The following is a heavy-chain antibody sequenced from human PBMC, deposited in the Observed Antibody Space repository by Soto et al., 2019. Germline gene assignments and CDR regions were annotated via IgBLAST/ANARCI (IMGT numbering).Heavy chain of an antibody. Sequence: ASVKVSCKASGYTFTSYAMHWVRQAPGQRLEWMGWINAGNGNTKYSQKFQGRVTITRDTSASTAYMELSSLRSEDTAVYYCARDRFPERVGVREYYYYMDVWGKGTTVTVSS. CDR3: ARDRFPERVGVREYYYYMDV. V-gene: IGHV1-3*01. J-gene: IGHJ6*03. D-gene: IGHD2-15*01. CDR2: INAGNGNT. CDR1: GYTFTSYA.